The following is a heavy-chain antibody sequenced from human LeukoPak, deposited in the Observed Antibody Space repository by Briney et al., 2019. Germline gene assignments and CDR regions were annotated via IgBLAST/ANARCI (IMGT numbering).Heavy chain of an antibody. D-gene: IGHD2-2*01. J-gene: IGHJ5*01. CDR3: ARSVVVAPAAIMSGWFDS. V-gene: IGHV4-39*01. Sequence: SETLSLTCTVSGGAISSGSHFWVWIRQPPGKGLEWIGSIYFTGHTYNNPSLTGRVSMSVDMSKNQFSLKLSFVTAADTAVYSCARSVVVAPAAIMSGWFDSWGRGTLVTVSS. CDR2: IYFTGHT. CDR1: GGAISSGSHF.